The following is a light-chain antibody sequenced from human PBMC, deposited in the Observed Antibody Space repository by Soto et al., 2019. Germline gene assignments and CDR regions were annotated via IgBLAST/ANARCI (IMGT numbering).Light chain of an antibody. Sequence: QSVLTQPPSASGTPGQRVTISCSGSSSNVGSNYVYWYQQLPGTAPKLLIYRNDQRPSVVPDRFSGSKSGNSASLSISGLRSEDEADYSCAAWEDSLSGHVFVGGTKLTVL. CDR3: AAWEDSLSGHV. V-gene: IGLV1-47*01. J-gene: IGLJ3*02. CDR1: SSNVGSNY. CDR2: RND.